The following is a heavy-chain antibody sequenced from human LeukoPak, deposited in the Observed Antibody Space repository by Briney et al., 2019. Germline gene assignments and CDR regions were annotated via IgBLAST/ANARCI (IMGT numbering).Heavy chain of an antibody. CDR2: ISSNGGST. V-gene: IGHV3-64*01. CDR3: ARERLSYYDSSGYYYVDY. Sequence: GGPLRLSCAASGFTFSSYAMHWVRQAPGKGLEYVSAISSNGGSTYYANSVKGRFAISRDNSKNTLYLQMGSLRAEDMAVYYCARERLSYYDSSGYYYVDYWGQGTLVTVSS. D-gene: IGHD3-22*01. J-gene: IGHJ4*02. CDR1: GFTFSSYA.